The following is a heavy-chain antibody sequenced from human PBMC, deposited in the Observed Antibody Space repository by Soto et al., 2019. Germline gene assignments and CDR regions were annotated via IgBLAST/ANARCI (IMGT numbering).Heavy chain of an antibody. Sequence: PGGSLRLSCAVSGFTVSNTYMSWVRQAPGKGLDWVSTITGDGLTTYDADSVKGRFTISRDNSKSTLYLQLNSLRVDDTAVYYCAKDPLQLVSGLFDPWGQGTLVTVSS. CDR2: ITGDGLTT. CDR1: GFTVSNTY. CDR3: AKDPLQLVSGLFDP. J-gene: IGHJ5*02. V-gene: IGHV3-23*01. D-gene: IGHD3-10*01.